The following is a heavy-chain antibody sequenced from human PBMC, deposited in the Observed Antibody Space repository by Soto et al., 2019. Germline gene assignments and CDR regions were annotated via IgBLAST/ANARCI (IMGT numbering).Heavy chain of an antibody. V-gene: IGHV4-39*01. J-gene: IGHJ5*02. Sequence: PSETLSLTCTVSGGSISSSSYYWGWIRQPPGKGLEWIGSIYYSGSTYYNPSLKSRVTISVDTSKNQFSLKLSSVTAADTAVYYCARRKITMVRGAKCNWFDPWGQGTLVTVSS. D-gene: IGHD3-10*01. CDR1: GGSISSSSYY. CDR2: IYYSGST. CDR3: ARRKITMVRGAKCNWFDP.